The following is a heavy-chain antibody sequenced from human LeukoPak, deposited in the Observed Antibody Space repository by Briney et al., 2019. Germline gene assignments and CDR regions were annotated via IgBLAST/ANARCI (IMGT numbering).Heavy chain of an antibody. CDR2: ISPGSSTI. V-gene: IGHV3-48*01. CDR1: GFAFSGYS. CDR3: ARSGYFASAHDY. J-gene: IGHJ4*02. Sequence: GGSLRLSFAASGFAFSGYSINWVRQAPGKGLEWVSYISPGSSTIYYADSVKGRFTISRDNAKNSLYLQMNSLRAEDTAVYYCARSGYFASAHDYWGQGTLVTVSS. D-gene: IGHD6-13*01.